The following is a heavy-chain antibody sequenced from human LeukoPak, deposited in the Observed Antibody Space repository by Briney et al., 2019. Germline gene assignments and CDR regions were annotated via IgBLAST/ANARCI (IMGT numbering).Heavy chain of an antibody. Sequence: GGSLGLSCAASGFTFSSYAMSWVRQAPGKGLEWVSAISANGGGTYYADSVKGRFTISRDNSKNTLYLQMNSLRAEDTAVYYCAKGSSPFDYWGQGTLVTVSS. CDR2: ISANGGGT. CDR3: AKGSSPFDY. D-gene: IGHD6-13*01. V-gene: IGHV3-23*01. CDR1: GFTFSSYA. J-gene: IGHJ4*02.